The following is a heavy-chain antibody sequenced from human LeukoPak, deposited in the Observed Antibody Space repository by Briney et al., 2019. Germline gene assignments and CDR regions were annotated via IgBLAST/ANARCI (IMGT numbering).Heavy chain of an antibody. D-gene: IGHD4-17*01. CDR1: GFTFSSYG. J-gene: IGHJ6*02. CDR2: ISYDGSNK. CDR3: AKDLYGFYAMDV. Sequence: PGRSLRLSCAASGFTFSSYGMHWVRQAPGKGLEWVAVISYDGSNKYYADSVKGRFTISRDNSKNTLYLQMNSLRAEDTAVYYCAKDLYGFYAMDVWGQGTTVTVSS. V-gene: IGHV3-30*18.